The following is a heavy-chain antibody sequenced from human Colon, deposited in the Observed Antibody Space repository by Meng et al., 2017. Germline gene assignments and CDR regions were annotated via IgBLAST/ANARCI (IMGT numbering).Heavy chain of an antibody. D-gene: IGHD1-26*01. CDR2: ISGIGATR. Sequence: EVQLLESGGGLVQPGGSLRLSCAASGFTFSSYAMSWVRQAPGKGLEWVSAISGIGATRNYADSVKGRFTISRDNSKNTLYLQMNSLRAEDTAVYYCATEEDSGSYGFDSWGQGTLVTVSS. V-gene: IGHV3-23*01. CDR3: ATEEDSGSYGFDS. CDR1: GFTFSSYA. J-gene: IGHJ4*02.